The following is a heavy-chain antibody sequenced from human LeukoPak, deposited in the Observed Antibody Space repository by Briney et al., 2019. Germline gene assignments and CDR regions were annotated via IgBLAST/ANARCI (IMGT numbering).Heavy chain of an antibody. V-gene: IGHV1-18*01. CDR3: ASLEQQLVLGDY. Sequence: ASVKVSCKASGYTFTSYGISWVRQAPGQGLEWMGWISAYNGNTNYAQKLQGRVTMTTDTSTSTAYMELRSLRSDDTAVYYCASLEQQLVLGDYWGQGTLVTVSS. J-gene: IGHJ4*02. CDR2: ISAYNGNT. CDR1: GYTFTSYG. D-gene: IGHD6-13*01.